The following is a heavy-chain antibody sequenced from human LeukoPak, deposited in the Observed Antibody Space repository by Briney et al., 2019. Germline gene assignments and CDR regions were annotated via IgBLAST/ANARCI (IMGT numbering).Heavy chain of an antibody. CDR1: GFTFSSYG. Sequence: PGGSLRLSCAASGFTFSSYGMHWVRQAPGKGLEGVAVISYDGSNKYYADSVKGRFTISRDNSKNTLYLQMNSLRAEDTAVYYCAKDLKEDIVVVVAATPDYWGQGTLVTVSS. D-gene: IGHD2-15*01. J-gene: IGHJ4*02. V-gene: IGHV3-30*18. CDR3: AKDLKEDIVVVVAATPDY. CDR2: ISYDGSNK.